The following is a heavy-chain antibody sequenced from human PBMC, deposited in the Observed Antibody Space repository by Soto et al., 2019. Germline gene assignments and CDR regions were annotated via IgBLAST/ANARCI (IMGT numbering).Heavy chain of an antibody. J-gene: IGHJ6*02. Sequence: SETLSLTCAVYGGSFSGYYWSWIRQPPGKGLEWIGEINHSGSTNYNPSLKSRVTISVDTSKNQFSLKLNSVTAADTAVYYCARAPYSTVTYYYHYGMDVWGQGTTVTVSS. CDR1: GGSFSGYY. CDR2: INHSGST. V-gene: IGHV4-34*01. D-gene: IGHD4-4*01. CDR3: ARAPYSTVTYYYHYGMDV.